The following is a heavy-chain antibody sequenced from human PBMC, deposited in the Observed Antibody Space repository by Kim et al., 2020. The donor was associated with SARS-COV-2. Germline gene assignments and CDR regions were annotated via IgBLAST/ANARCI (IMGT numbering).Heavy chain of an antibody. D-gene: IGHD3-22*01. CDR2: ISGSGGST. V-gene: IGHV3-23*01. CDR3: AKDPRMGIYYYDSSGPYYFDY. Sequence: GGSLRLSCAASGFTFSSYAMSWVRQAPGKGLEWVSAISGSGGSTYYADSVKGRFTISRDNSKNTLYLQMNSLRAEDTAVYYCAKDPRMGIYYYDSSGPYYFDYWGQGTLVTVSS. CDR1: GFTFSSYA. J-gene: IGHJ4*02.